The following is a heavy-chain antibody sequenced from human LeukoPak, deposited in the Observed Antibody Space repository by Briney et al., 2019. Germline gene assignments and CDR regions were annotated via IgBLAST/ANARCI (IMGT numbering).Heavy chain of an antibody. J-gene: IGHJ4*02. CDR2: ISSSCSTI. CDR1: GFTFSSYE. V-gene: IGHV3-48*03. Sequence: GGSLRLSCAASGFTFSSYEMNWVRQAPGKGLEWVSYISSSCSTIYYADSVKGRFTISRDNAKNSLYLQMNSLRAEDTAVYYCARDAPHYYDSSGYLFDYWGQGTLVTVSS. D-gene: IGHD3-22*01. CDR3: ARDAPHYYDSSGYLFDY.